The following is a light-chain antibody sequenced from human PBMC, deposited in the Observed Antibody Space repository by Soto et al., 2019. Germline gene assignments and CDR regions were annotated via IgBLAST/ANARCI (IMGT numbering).Light chain of an antibody. CDR2: DAS. J-gene: IGKJ1*01. Sequence: EFVLTQSPGTLSFSPGEIAILSCSVSQTVRNNYLAWYQQKPGQAPRLLIYDASSRATGIPARFSGSGSGTDFTLTISSLEPEDFAVYYCQQLTDWPPQWTFGQGTKVDI. V-gene: IGKV3D-20*02. CDR1: QTVRNNY. CDR3: QQLTDWPPQWT.